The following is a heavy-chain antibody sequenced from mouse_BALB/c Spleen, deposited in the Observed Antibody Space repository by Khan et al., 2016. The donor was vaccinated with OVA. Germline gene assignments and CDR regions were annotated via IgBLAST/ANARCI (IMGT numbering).Heavy chain of an antibody. CDR1: GYTFTNYS. CDR3: TREGGDGSSFAY. V-gene: IGHV1-69*02. Sequence: QVQLQQPGTELVRPGASVKLSCKASGYTFTNYSIHWVKQSPGQGLEWIGNIYPSDSYSTYNQRFKDKATLTVDKSSSTAYLLLASPTSEDSAVYYCTREGGDGSSFAYWGQGTLVTVSA. CDR2: IYPSDSYS. D-gene: IGHD2-3*01. J-gene: IGHJ3*01.